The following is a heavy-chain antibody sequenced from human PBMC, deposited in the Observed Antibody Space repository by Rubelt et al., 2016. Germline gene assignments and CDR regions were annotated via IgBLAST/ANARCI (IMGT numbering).Heavy chain of an antibody. D-gene: IGHD1-1*01. CDR3: ARVGDWKDRGGEDY. CDR1: GGSISNDGYY. Sequence: QVQLQESGPGLVKPSQTLSLTCAVSGGSISNDGYYWGWIRQSPGKGLEWIGSIYYSGATRYNPSLKSRVPISIDASKNQLSLKVRSVAAADTGGYYCARVGDWKDRGGEDYWGQGTLVTVSS. J-gene: IGHJ4*02. CDR2: IYYSGAT. V-gene: IGHV4-39*01.